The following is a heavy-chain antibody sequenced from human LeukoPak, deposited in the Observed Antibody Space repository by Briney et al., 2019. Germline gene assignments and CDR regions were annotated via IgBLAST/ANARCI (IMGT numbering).Heavy chain of an antibody. J-gene: IGHJ3*02. V-gene: IGHV3-48*01. D-gene: IGHD3-22*01. Sequence: PGGSLRLSCAASGFTFSSYSMNWVRQAPGKGLERVSYISSSSSTIYYADSVKGRFTISRDNAKNSLYLQMNSLRAEDTAVYYCVRDHHRRLYDSQARDTFDIWGQGTMVTVSS. CDR3: VRDHHRRLYDSQARDTFDI. CDR1: GFTFSSYS. CDR2: ISSSSSTI.